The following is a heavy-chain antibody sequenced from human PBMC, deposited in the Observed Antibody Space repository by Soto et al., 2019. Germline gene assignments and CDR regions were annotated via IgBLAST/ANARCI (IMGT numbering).Heavy chain of an antibody. CDR2: IIPIFGTA. Sequence: QVQLVQSGAEVKKPGSSVKVSWKASGGTFSSYAISWVRQAPGQGLEWMGGIIPIFGTANYAQKFQGRVTITADESTSTAYMELSSLRSEDTAVYYCARHPRQNYYYGMDVWGQGTTVTVSS. CDR3: ARHPRQNYYYGMDV. CDR1: GGTFSSYA. J-gene: IGHJ6*02. V-gene: IGHV1-69*12.